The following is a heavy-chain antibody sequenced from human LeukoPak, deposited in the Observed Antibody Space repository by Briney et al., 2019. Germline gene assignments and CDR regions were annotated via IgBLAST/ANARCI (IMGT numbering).Heavy chain of an antibody. Sequence: PGGSLRLSCAASVFIFSRHGMHWPRHAPAKGLEWVAFIRFDGTDTDGSNTFYAGSVKGRFTTSRDNSLSTLYLQMNSLRAEDTAIYYCTKIMGITLFPVVPRDWGQGTLVTVSS. V-gene: IGHV3-30*02. CDR3: TKIMGITLFPVVPRD. CDR2: IRFDGTDTDGSNT. J-gene: IGHJ4*02. CDR1: VFIFSRHG. D-gene: IGHD3-3*01.